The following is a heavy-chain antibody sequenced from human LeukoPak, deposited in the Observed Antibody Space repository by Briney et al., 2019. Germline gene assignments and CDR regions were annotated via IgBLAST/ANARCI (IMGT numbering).Heavy chain of an antibody. CDR3: AKEMVSGPNYYNYYGMDV. V-gene: IGHV3-23*01. CDR1: GFTFSNYA. D-gene: IGHD6-19*01. J-gene: IGHJ6*02. CDR2: MTGSSGGT. Sequence: GGSLRLSCAASGFTFSNYAMSWVRQAPGKGLEWVSLMTGSSGGTYNADSAKGRFTISRDNSKNTLYLQMNSLRAEDTAVYYCAKEMVSGPNYYNYYGMDVWGQGTTVTVSS.